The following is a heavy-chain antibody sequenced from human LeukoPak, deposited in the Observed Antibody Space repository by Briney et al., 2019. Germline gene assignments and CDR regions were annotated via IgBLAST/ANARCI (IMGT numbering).Heavy chain of an antibody. Sequence: EASETLSLTCTVSGGSLSSSSYYWGWIRQPPGKGLEWIGSIYYSGSTYYNSSLKSQVSISVDTSKNQFSLKLSSVTAADTAVYYCARHHKRFLQQLPAARFDYWGQGALVTVSS. CDR1: GGSLSSSSYY. D-gene: IGHD6-13*01. J-gene: IGHJ4*02. V-gene: IGHV4-39*01. CDR3: ARHHKRFLQQLPAARFDY. CDR2: IYYSGST.